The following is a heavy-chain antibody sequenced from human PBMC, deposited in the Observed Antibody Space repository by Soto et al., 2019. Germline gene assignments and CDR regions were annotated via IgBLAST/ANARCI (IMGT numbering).Heavy chain of an antibody. Sequence: GGSLRLSFAASGFTFSSYSMNWVRQSPGQGLEWVSSISSSSSYIYYADSVKGRFTISRDNAKNSLYLQMNSLRAEDTAVYYCARVLRFLEWLPPYYYGMDVWGQGTTVTVSS. J-gene: IGHJ6*02. CDR1: GFTFSSYS. V-gene: IGHV3-21*01. CDR2: ISSSSSYI. D-gene: IGHD3-3*01. CDR3: ARVLRFLEWLPPYYYGMDV.